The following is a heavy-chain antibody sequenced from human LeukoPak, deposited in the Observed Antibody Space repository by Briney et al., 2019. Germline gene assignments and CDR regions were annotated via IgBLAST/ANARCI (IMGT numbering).Heavy chain of an antibody. CDR1: GDSVSSNSAA. J-gene: IGHJ4*02. CDR3: ARRRTTGDFDY. Sequence: SQTLSLTCAVSGDSVSSNSAAWTWIRQSPSRGLEWLGSTYYRSKWYNDYAESVKSRITINPDTSRNQFSLQLNSVAPEDTAMYYWARRRTTGDFDYWGEGTQVT. CDR2: TYYRSKWYN. V-gene: IGHV6-1*01. D-gene: IGHD1-1*01.